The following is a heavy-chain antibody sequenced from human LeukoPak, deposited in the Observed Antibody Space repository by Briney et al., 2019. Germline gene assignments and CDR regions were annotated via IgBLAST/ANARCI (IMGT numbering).Heavy chain of an antibody. D-gene: IGHD6-19*01. J-gene: IGHJ4*02. Sequence: GGSLRLSCAASGFTFDDYAMHWVRQAPGKGLEWISGLSWNSVTIDYADSVKGRFTISRDNAKNSLYLQMNSLRAEDTALYYCVKDSSGWYGVFDYWGQGTLDTVSS. CDR3: VKDSSGWYGVFDY. CDR2: LSWNSVTI. V-gene: IGHV3-9*01. CDR1: GFTFDDYA.